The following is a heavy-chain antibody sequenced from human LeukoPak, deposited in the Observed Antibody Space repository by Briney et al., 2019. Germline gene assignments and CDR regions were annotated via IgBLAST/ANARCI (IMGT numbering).Heavy chain of an antibody. Sequence: SETLSLTCTASGGSISSSSYYGRWIRQPPGKGLGWIGNIYYTGSTYYNPTLKSRVTISVDTSKNQLSLELTSVTAADTAVYYCARHASVSGNWPRPLHYWGQGSLVTVSS. CDR2: IYYTGST. J-gene: IGHJ4*02. V-gene: IGHV4-39*01. CDR3: ARHASVSGNWPRPLHY. D-gene: IGHD6-19*01. CDR1: GGSISSSSYY.